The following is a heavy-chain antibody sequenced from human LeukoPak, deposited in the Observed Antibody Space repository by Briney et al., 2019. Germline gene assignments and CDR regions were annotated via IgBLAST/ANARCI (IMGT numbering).Heavy chain of an antibody. J-gene: IGHJ4*02. D-gene: IGHD2-21*02. CDR3: ARVVGGDSPLFDY. Sequence: GGSLRLSCAASGFTFSSYWMSWVRQAPGKGLEWVANIKQDGSEKYYVDSVKGRFTISRDNAKNSLYLQMNSLRAEDTAVYYCARVVGGDSPLFDYWGQGTLVTVSS. CDR1: GFTFSSYW. CDR2: IKQDGSEK. V-gene: IGHV3-7*01.